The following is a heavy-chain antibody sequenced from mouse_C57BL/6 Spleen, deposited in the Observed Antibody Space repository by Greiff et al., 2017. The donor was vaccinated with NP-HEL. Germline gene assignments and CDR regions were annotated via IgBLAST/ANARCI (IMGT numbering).Heavy chain of an antibody. CDR3: ARSYYGSSYYAMDY. CDR2: ISSGSSTI. V-gene: IGHV5-17*01. CDR1: GFTFSNYG. Sequence: VQLKESGGGLVKPGGSLKLSCAASGFTFSNYGMHWVRQAPEKGLEWVAYISSGSSTIYYADTVKGRFTISRDNAKNTLFLQMTSLRSEDTAMYYCARSYYGSSYYAMDYWGKGTSVTVSS. D-gene: IGHD1-1*01. J-gene: IGHJ4*01.